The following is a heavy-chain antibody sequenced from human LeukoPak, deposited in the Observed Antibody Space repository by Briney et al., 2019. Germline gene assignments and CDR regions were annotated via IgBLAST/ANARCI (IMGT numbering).Heavy chain of an antibody. J-gene: IGHJ4*02. CDR2: IYSDGRT. CDR1: GFTVSNKY. D-gene: IGHD3-22*01. CDR3: AKAYGTNGYYQLPIDF. Sequence: GGSLRLSCAASGFTVSNKYMTWVRQAPGKGLEWVSLIYSDGRTYYADSVKGRFTISRDNSRNTLYLQLNSLRAEDTAVYYCAKAYGTNGYYQLPIDFWGQGTLVTVSS. V-gene: IGHV3-53*01.